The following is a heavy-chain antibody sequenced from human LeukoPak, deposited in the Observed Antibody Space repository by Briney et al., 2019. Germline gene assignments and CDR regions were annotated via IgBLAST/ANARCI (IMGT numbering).Heavy chain of an antibody. V-gene: IGHV3-15*01. Sequence: GGSLRLSCAASGFTFSNAWMSWVRQAPGKGLEWVGRIKSKTDGGTTDYAAPVKGRFTISRDDSKNTLYLQMNSLRAEDTAVYYCAKRIGGWELLWDYWGQGTLVTVSS. CDR3: AKRIGGWELLWDY. D-gene: IGHD1-26*01. J-gene: IGHJ4*02. CDR2: IKSKTDGGTT. CDR1: GFTFSNAW.